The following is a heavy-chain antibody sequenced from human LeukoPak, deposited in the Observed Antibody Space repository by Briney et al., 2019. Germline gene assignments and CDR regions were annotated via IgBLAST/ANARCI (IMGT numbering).Heavy chain of an antibody. CDR3: TRDYCSGGSCYSGFDP. CDR1: GFTFGDYA. J-gene: IGHJ5*02. D-gene: IGHD2-15*01. V-gene: IGHV3-49*04. CDR2: IRSKAYGGTT. Sequence: GGSLRLSCTASGFTFGDYAMSWGRQAPGKGLEWVGFIRSKAYGGTTEYAASVKGRFTISRDDSKSIAYLQMNSLKTEDTAVYYCTRDYCSGGSCYSGFDPWGQGTLVTVSS.